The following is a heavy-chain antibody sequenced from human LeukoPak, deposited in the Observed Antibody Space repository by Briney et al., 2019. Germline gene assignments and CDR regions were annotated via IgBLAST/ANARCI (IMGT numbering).Heavy chain of an antibody. CDR3: AKDRIAAAGLWAFDI. Sequence: GGSLRLSCAASGFTFSSYSMNWVRQAPGKGLEWVSSISSSSSYIYYADSVKGRFTISRDNAKNSLYLQMNSLRAEDTAVYYCAKDRIAAAGLWAFDIWGQGTMVTVSS. D-gene: IGHD6-13*01. CDR2: ISSSSSYI. V-gene: IGHV3-21*04. J-gene: IGHJ3*02. CDR1: GFTFSSYS.